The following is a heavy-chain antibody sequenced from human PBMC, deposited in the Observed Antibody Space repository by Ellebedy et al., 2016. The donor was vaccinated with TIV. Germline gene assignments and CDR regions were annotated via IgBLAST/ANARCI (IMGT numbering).Heavy chain of an antibody. CDR1: GFTFSSYA. J-gene: IGHJ6*02. CDR2: ISYDGSNK. V-gene: IGHV3-30-3*01. CDR3: AREGYGDYYGMDV. D-gene: IGHD4-17*01. Sequence: PGGSLRLSCAASGFTFSSYAMHWVRQAPGKGLEWVAVISYDGSNKYYADSVKGRFTISRDNSKNTLYLQMNSLRAEDTAVYYCAREGYGDYYGMDVWGQGTTVTVSS.